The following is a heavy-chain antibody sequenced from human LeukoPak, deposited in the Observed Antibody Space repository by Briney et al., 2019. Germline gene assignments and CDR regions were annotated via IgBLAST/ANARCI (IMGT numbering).Heavy chain of an antibody. D-gene: IGHD3-22*01. J-gene: IGHJ4*02. CDR1: GFTFSTYG. V-gene: IGHV3-23*01. Sequence: GGSLRLSCAASGFTFSTYGMSWVRQAPGKGLEWISAISGSGNRIDYADSVKGRFTISRDNSKNTLYLQMNSLKAEDTAIYYCAKDPTDFDSSGQTYFDYWGQGTLVTVSS. CDR3: AKDPTDFDSSGQTYFDY. CDR2: ISGSGNRI.